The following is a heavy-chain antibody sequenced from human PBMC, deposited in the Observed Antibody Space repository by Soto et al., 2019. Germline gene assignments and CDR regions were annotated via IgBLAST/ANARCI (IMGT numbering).Heavy chain of an antibody. V-gene: IGHV4-31*03. J-gene: IGHJ6*02. D-gene: IGHD3-16*01. CDR2: IYYRGNT. CDR3: ARGWDYYVMDV. Sequence: QVQLQESGPGLAKPSQTLSLTCTVSGGSISSDDYYWNWIRQRPGKGLEWIGNIYYRGNTNYNPSLKSRIIMSMDMSEHQFSLKLTSVTAADTAVYYCARGWDYYVMDVWGQGTTVTVSS. CDR1: GGSISSDDYY.